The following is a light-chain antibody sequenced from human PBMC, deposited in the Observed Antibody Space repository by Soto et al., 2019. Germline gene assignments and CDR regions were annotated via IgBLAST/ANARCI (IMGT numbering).Light chain of an antibody. CDR3: QTWETVVV. V-gene: IGLV4-69*01. Sequence: QPVLTQSPSASASLGASVKLTCTLSSGHSDCGIAWQRQQPDQGPRSLMKLNRDGSHNQGDGIPARCSGSSSGAERSLTISSLQSDDEAYYYCQTWETVVVFGGGTQLTVL. CDR1: SGHSDCG. J-gene: IGLJ2*01. CDR2: LNRDGSH.